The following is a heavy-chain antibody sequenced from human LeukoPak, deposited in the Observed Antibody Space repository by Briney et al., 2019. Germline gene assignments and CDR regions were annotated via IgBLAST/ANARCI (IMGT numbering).Heavy chain of an antibody. D-gene: IGHD2-2*01. J-gene: IGHJ4*02. V-gene: IGHV3-21*01. Sequence: GGSLRLSCAASGFTFSSYSMNWVRQAPGKGLEWVSSISSSSSYIYYADSVKGRFTISRDNAKNSLYLQMNSLRAEDTAVYYCARGQGYCSSTSCYGYFDYWGQGTLVTVTS. CDR3: ARGQGYCSSTSCYGYFDY. CDR1: GFTFSSYS. CDR2: ISSSSSYI.